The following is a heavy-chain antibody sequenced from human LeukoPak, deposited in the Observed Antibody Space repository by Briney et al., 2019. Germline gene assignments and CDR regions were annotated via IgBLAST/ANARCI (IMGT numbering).Heavy chain of an antibody. CDR2: IYYSGST. D-gene: IGHD1-26*01. V-gene: IGHV4-59*08. Sequence: SETLSLTCTVSGGSISSYYWSWIRQPPGKGLEWIGYIYYSGSTNYNPSLKSRVTISVDTAKNQFPLKLRSVPDADTAVYYCARHLADRYSGSYSESWFDPWGQGTLVSVSS. CDR3: ARHLADRYSGSYSESWFDP. CDR1: GGSISSYY. J-gene: IGHJ5*02.